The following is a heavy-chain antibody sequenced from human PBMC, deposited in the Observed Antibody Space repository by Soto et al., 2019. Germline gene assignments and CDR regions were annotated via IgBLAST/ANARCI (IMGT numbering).Heavy chain of an antibody. D-gene: IGHD3-22*01. CDR2: IKQDGSER. V-gene: IGHV3-7*01. Sequence: GGSLRLSCAASGFTFGSHWMTWVRQAPGKGLEWVASIKQDGSERYYVDSAKGRFTISRDNAKNSLYLQMNTLRAEDTAVYYCARVRYYYDSSGFYRYFDSWGQGTMVTVSS. CDR3: ARVRYYYDSSGFYRYFDS. CDR1: GFTFGSHW. J-gene: IGHJ4*02.